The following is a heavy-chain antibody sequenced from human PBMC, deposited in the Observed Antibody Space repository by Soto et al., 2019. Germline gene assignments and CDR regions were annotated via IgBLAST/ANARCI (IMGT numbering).Heavy chain of an antibody. CDR3: ARGRGCSSWYEISHYFDT. J-gene: IGHJ4*02. D-gene: IGHD6-13*01. Sequence: VQLVQSPAEVKKSGASVKVSCQTSGYSFTTYGTSWVRQAPGQGLEWIGWISAYNGHTIYAHDFQDRVTLTTDTSTSTAYMELRSLRYDDTAIDYCARGRGCSSWYEISHYFDTWGQGTLVTVSS. CDR2: ISAYNGHT. CDR1: GYSFTTYG. V-gene: IGHV1-18*01.